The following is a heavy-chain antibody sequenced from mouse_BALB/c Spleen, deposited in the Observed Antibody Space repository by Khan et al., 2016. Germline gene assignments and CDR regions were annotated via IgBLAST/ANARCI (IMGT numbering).Heavy chain of an antibody. CDR2: IRNKDNNHAT. V-gene: IGHV6-6*01. Sequence: EVKLEESGGGLVQPGGSMKLSCAASGFTFSDAWMDWVRQSPEKGLEWVAEIRNKDNNHATYYAESVKGRFTIPRDDSKSSVYLQMNNLRAEDTGIYSCSRRPFDYWGQGTTLTVSS. J-gene: IGHJ2*01. CDR3: SRRPFDY. CDR1: GFTFSDAW.